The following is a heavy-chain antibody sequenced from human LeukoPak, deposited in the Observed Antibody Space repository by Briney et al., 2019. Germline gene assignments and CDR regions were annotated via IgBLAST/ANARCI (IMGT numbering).Heavy chain of an antibody. D-gene: IGHD2-2*01. CDR1: GFTLSTYA. V-gene: IGHV3-23*01. J-gene: IGHJ3*02. CDR2: TSSGDEST. CDR3: AKALVSAAMDGAFDI. Sequence: GGSLRLSCAASGFTLSTYAMNWVRQAPGKGLEWVSGTSSGDESTYYADSVKGRFTISRDNSKNTLYLQMNSLRAEDTAVYYCAKALVSAAMDGAFDIWGQGTMVTVSS.